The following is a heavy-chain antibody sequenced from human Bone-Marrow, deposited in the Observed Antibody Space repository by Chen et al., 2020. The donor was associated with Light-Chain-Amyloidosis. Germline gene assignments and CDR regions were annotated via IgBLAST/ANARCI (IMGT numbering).Heavy chain of an antibody. CDR1: GYTFPNYW. J-gene: IGHJ4*02. Sequence: EVQLEQSGPEVKKPGESLKISCKGSGYTFPNYWIGWVRQMPGKGLGWMGVIYPDDSDARYSPSFEGQGTISADKSITTAYLQWRSLKASDTAMYYCARRRDGYNFDYWGQGTLVTVSS. CDR3: ARRRDGYNFDY. V-gene: IGHV5-51*01. CDR2: IYPDDSDA. D-gene: IGHD5-12*01.